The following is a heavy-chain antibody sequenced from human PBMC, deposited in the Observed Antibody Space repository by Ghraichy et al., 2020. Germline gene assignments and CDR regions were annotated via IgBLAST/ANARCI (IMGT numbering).Heavy chain of an antibody. D-gene: IGHD5-24*01. V-gene: IGHV1-18*04. CDR1: GYTFTSYG. CDR2: ISGYNGKT. J-gene: IGHJ6*02. Sequence: VKVSCKASGYTFTSYGISWVRQAPGQGLEWMGWISGYNGKTNYAQKLQGRVTMTTDTSTSTAYMELRSLRSDDTAVYYCAREGDGYSYSALDIWGQGTTVTVSS. CDR3: AREGDGYSYSALDI.